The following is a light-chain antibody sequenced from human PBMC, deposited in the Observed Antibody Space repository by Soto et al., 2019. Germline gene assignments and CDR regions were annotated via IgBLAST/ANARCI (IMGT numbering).Light chain of an antibody. V-gene: IGKV3-20*01. CDR1: QSVSSSY. CDR2: GAS. CDR3: QQTFIIPIT. J-gene: IGKJ5*01. Sequence: EIVLTQSPGTLSLSPGERATLSCRASQSVSSSYLAWYQQKPGQAPRLLIYGASSRATGIPDRFSGSGSGTDFTLTISSLQPEDFATYYCQQTFIIPITFGQGTRLENK.